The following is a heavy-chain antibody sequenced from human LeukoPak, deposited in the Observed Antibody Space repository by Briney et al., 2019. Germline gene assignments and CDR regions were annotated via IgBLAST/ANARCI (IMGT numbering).Heavy chain of an antibody. CDR1: GGSISSYY. CDR3: ARTTYGSGSYLNPPTYYFDY. J-gene: IGHJ4*02. V-gene: IGHV4-59*08. Sequence: SETLSLTCTVSGGSISSYYWSWIRQPPGKGLEWIGYIYYSGSTNYSPSLKSRVTISVDTSKNQFSLKLSSVTAADTAVYYCARTTYGSGSYLNPPTYYFDYWGQGTLVTVSS. CDR2: IYYSGST. D-gene: IGHD3-10*01.